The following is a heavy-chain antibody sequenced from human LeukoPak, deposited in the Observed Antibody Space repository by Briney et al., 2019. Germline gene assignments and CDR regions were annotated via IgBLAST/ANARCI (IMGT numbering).Heavy chain of an antibody. CDR1: GYTFTSYG. CDR2: ISTYNHNT. CDR3: ARDRCSSTSCYLLAPLGSSPDAFDI. Sequence: GASVKVSCKASGYTFTSYGISWVRQAPGQGLEWMGWISTYNHNTKYAQKFQGRVAMTIDTSTSTAYMELRSLRSDDTAVYYCARDRCSSTSCYLLAPLGSSPDAFDIWGQGTLVTVSS. D-gene: IGHD2-2*01. J-gene: IGHJ3*02. V-gene: IGHV1-18*01.